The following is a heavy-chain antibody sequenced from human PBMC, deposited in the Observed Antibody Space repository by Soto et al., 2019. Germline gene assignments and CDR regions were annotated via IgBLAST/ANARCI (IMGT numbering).Heavy chain of an antibody. CDR3: ARGTDIRLMGYGIAAAGTIDY. V-gene: IGHV4-30-4*01. Sequence: QVQLQESGPGLVKPSQTLSLTCTVSGGSISSGDYYWSWIRQPPGKGLEWIGYIYYSGSTYYNPSLKRRVTISVDTSKNQFSLKLSSVTAADTAVYYCARGTDIRLMGYGIAAAGTIDYWGQGTLVTVSS. J-gene: IGHJ4*02. CDR2: IYYSGST. CDR1: GGSISSGDYY. D-gene: IGHD6-13*01.